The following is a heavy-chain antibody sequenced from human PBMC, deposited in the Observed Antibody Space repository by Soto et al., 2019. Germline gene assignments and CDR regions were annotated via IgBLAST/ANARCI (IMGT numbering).Heavy chain of an antibody. V-gene: IGHV4-59*11. CDR1: GGSINNHY. Sequence: QVQLQESGPGLVKPSETLSLTCTVSGGSINNHYWSWIRQPPGQGLEWIGYIYYSGSTNYNPSLKSRVTMSVHTPQTQFSLKLSSLTAADTAIYYCARANWFFDYWGQGTLVTVSS. CDR3: ARANWFFDY. CDR2: IYYSGST. D-gene: IGHD7-27*01. J-gene: IGHJ4*02.